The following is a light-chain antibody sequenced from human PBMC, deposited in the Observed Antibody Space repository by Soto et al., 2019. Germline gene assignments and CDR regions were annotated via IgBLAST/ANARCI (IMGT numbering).Light chain of an antibody. CDR3: QQYSNWPYT. CDR1: QSVSSN. Sequence: EIVVTQSPATLSVSPGERATLSCRASQSVSSNLTWYQQKPGQAPRLLIYGASTRATGIPARFSGSGSGTEFTLSISSLQSEDFVIYYCQQYSNWPYTFGQGNKLEIK. V-gene: IGKV3-15*01. J-gene: IGKJ2*01. CDR2: GAS.